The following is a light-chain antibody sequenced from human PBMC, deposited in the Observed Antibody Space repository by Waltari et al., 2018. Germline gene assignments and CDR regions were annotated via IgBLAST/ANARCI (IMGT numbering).Light chain of an antibody. V-gene: IGLV1-36*01. J-gene: IGLJ3*02. CDR3: AAWDDSLNGVV. Sequence: QSLLPQPPSVSEAPGQRVTISWSGSRANIGNHVLNWYQQLPGKPPKLLIYYDDLLPSGVSDRFSGSKSGTSAALAISGLQSEDEADYYCAAWDDSLNGVVFGGGTKLTVL. CDR2: YDD. CDR1: RANIGNHV.